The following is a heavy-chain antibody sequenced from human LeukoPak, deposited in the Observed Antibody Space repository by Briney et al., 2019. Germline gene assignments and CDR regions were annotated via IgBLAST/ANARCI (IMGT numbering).Heavy chain of an antibody. Sequence: EPSETLSLTCTVSGGSISSYYWSWIRQPPGKGLEWIGYIYYSGSTNYNPSLKSRVTISVDTSKNQFSLKLSSVTAADTAVYYCARMAAAGPFDYWGQGTLVTVSS. J-gene: IGHJ4*02. CDR3: ARMAAAGPFDY. D-gene: IGHD6-13*01. CDR2: IYYSGST. V-gene: IGHV4-59*01. CDR1: GGSISSYY.